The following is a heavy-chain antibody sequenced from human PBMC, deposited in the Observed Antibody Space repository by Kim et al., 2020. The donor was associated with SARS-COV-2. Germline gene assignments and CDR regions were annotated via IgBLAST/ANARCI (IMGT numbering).Heavy chain of an antibody. CDR1: GFTFSSYA. CDR3: AKSVSLWFGEMNDAFDI. D-gene: IGHD3-10*01. J-gene: IGHJ3*02. V-gene: IGHV3-33*06. Sequence: GGSLRLSCAASGFTFSSYAMHWVRQAPGKGLEWVAVIWYDGSNKYYADSVKGRFTISRDNSKNTLYLQMNSLRAEDTAVYYCAKSVSLWFGEMNDAFDIWGQGTMVTVSS. CDR2: IWYDGSNK.